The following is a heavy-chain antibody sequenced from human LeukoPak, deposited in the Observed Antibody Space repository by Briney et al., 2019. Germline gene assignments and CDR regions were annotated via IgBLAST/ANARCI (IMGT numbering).Heavy chain of an antibody. CDR3: ASRTYYDYVWGSYPYTRGAFDI. CDR1: GGSISSGDYY. V-gene: IGHV4-30-4*01. D-gene: IGHD3-16*01. Sequence: PSETLSLTCTVSGGSISSGDYYWSWIRQPPGKGLEWIGYIYYSGSTYYNPSLKSRVTISVDTSKNQFSLKLSSVTAADTAVYYCASRTYYDYVWGSYPYTRGAFDIWGQGTMVTVSS. CDR2: IYYSGST. J-gene: IGHJ3*02.